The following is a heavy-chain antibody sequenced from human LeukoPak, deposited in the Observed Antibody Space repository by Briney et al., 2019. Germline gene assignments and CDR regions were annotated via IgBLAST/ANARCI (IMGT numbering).Heavy chain of an antibody. CDR2: MNPNSGNT. V-gene: IGHV1-8*01. CDR1: GYTFTSYD. D-gene: IGHD3-22*01. Sequence: ASVKVSCKASGYTFTSYDINWVRQATGQGLEWMGWMNPNSGNTGYAQKFQGRVTMARNTSISTAYMELSSLRSEDTAVYYCARSISSGYYPGYAFDIWGQGTMVTVSS. J-gene: IGHJ3*02. CDR3: ARSISSGYYPGYAFDI.